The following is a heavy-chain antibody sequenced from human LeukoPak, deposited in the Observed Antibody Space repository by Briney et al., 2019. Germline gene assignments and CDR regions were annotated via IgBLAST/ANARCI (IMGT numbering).Heavy chain of an antibody. CDR1: GFTFSDYY. D-gene: IGHD6-13*01. CDR3: ARVKSGRIAAAGTFDY. CDR2: ISSSGSTI. J-gene: IGHJ4*02. V-gene: IGHV3-11*01. Sequence: GGSLRLSCAASGFTFSDYYMSWIRQAPGKGLEWDSYISSSGSTIYYADSVKGRFTISRDNAKNSLYLQMNSLRAEDTAVYYCARVKSGRIAAAGTFDYWGQGTLVTVSS.